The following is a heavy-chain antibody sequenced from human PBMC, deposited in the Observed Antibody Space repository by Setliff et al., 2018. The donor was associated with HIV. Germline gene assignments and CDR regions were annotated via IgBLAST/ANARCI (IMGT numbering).Heavy chain of an antibody. Sequence: SETLSLTCAVYGGSFSGYSWNWIRQTPEKGLEWIAEITQSGTTNYNPSLRGRVTIVVGTSKNHFSLNLRSVTAADTAFYYCATKGWNAYKAFDYWGQGTLVTVSS. V-gene: IGHV4-34*01. CDR1: GGSFSGYS. CDR2: ITQSGTT. J-gene: IGHJ4*02. D-gene: IGHD1-1*01. CDR3: ATKGWNAYKAFDY.